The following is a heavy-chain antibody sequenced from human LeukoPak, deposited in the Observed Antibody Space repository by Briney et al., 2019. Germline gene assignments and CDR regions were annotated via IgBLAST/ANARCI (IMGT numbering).Heavy chain of an antibody. CDR1: GYNFANYW. CDR2: IYPGDSDT. J-gene: IGHJ4*02. V-gene: IGHV5-51*01. D-gene: IGHD1-26*01. CDR3: ARREGPTARTRRDYFDY. Sequence: GESLKISCQCSGYNFANYWIAWVRQMPGKGLECMGIIYPGDSDTRYSPSFQGQVTFSADKSISTVYLQWRSLKASDTAMYYCARREGPTARTRRDYFDYWGRGSPVTVSS.